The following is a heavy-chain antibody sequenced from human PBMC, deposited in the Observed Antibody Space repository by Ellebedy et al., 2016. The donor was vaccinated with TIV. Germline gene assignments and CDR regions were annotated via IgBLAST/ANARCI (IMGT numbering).Heavy chain of an antibody. CDR3: ARGSSALQLYGLDI. CDR1: GYTFSSNG. CDR2: ISANSGKT. D-gene: IGHD1-1*01. J-gene: IGHJ6*02. V-gene: IGHV1-18*04. Sequence: AASVKVSCKASGYTFSSNGITWVRQAPGQGLEWMGWISANSGKTKYEQKFQGRVTMTTDTFTSTVYMDLRSLRSDDTAVYFCARGSSALQLYGLDIWGQGTTVTVSS.